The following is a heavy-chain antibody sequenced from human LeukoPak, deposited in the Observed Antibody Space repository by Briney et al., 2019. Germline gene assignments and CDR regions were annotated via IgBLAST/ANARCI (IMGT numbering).Heavy chain of an antibody. Sequence: SETLSLTCTVSGYSISSGYYWGWIRQPPGKGLEWIGSIYHSGSTYYNPSLKSRVTISVDTSKNQFSLKLSSVTAADTAVYYCAGKRNEGGDWDILTGYFPFDYWGQGTLVTVSS. CDR2: IYHSGST. D-gene: IGHD3-9*01. CDR3: AGKRNEGGDWDILTGYFPFDY. CDR1: GYSISSGYY. J-gene: IGHJ4*02. V-gene: IGHV4-38-2*02.